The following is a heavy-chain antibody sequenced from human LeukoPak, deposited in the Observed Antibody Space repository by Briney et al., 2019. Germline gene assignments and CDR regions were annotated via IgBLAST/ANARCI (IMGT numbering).Heavy chain of an antibody. D-gene: IGHD1-1*01. J-gene: IGHJ4*02. Sequence: SGGSLRLSCAASGFTFSSYGMHWVRQAPGKGLEWVAFIRYDGSNKYYADSVKGRFTISRDNSKNTLYLQMNSLRAEDTAVYYCAKGVASSIWNAMDVWGQGTLVTVSS. CDR1: GFTFSSYG. CDR2: IRYDGSNK. CDR3: AKGVASSIWNAMDV. V-gene: IGHV3-30*02.